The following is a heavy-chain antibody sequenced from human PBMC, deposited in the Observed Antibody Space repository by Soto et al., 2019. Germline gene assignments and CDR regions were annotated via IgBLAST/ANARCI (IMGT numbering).Heavy chain of an antibody. CDR2: IWYDGSNK. CDR1: GFTFSSYG. CDR3: AREFFHYGSGAPNWFDP. J-gene: IGHJ5*02. Sequence: PGGSLRLSCAASGFTFSSYGMHWVRQAPGKGLEWVAVIWYDGSNKYYADSVKGRFTISRDNSKNTLYLQMNSLRAEDTAVYYYAREFFHYGSGAPNWFDPWGQGTLVTVSS. V-gene: IGHV3-33*01. D-gene: IGHD3-10*01.